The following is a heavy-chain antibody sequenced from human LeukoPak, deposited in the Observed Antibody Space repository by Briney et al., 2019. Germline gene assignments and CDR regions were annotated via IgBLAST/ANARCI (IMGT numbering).Heavy chain of an antibody. J-gene: IGHJ4*02. D-gene: IGHD3-10*01. V-gene: IGHV3-23*01. CDR2: ISGSGGST. Sequence: QAGGSLRLSCAASGFTFSSYDWSWVGQPPGKGLEWFAAISGSGGSTYYADPVKGRLTISRVNSKNTLYLQMNSPSAEDTAVYYCATGRPMVRGVAGYYFDYWGQGTLVTVSS. CDR3: ATGRPMVRGVAGYYFDY. CDR1: GFTFSSYD.